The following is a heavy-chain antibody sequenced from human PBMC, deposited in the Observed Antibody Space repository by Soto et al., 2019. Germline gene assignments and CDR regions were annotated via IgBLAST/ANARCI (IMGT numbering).Heavy chain of an antibody. Sequence: QVQLVQSGAEVKKPGSSVRVSCKTSGDSFSKYTVNWVRQAPRQGLEWMGGFIPRLGTTNFALTLQGRVTITAHQSMHTVYMESSSLRSEDTALYYCARGRGLYNSGRSQLDSWGQGTLVTVSS. CDR3: ARGRGLYNSGRSQLDS. CDR1: GDSFSKYT. J-gene: IGHJ4*02. CDR2: FIPRLGTT. V-gene: IGHV1-69*01. D-gene: IGHD1-1*01.